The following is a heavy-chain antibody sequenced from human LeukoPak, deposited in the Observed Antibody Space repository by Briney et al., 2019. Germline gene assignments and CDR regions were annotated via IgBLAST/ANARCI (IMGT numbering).Heavy chain of an antibody. CDR1: GGSFSSYF. CDR3: AREDSGSYYNYYFYMDV. CDR2: IYPSGNT. J-gene: IGHJ6*03. D-gene: IGHD3-10*01. V-gene: IGHV4-4*07. Sequence: PSETLSLTCSISGGSFSSYFWSWVRQPAGKGLEWIGRIYPSGNTNYNPSLKSRVTLSVDTSKTQFSLRLSSVTAADTAVYYCAREDSGSYYNYYFYMDVWGKGTTVTISS.